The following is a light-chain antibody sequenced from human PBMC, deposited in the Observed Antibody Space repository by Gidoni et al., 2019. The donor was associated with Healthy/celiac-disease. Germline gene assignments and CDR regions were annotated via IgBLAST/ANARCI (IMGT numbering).Light chain of an antibody. CDR2: WAS. J-gene: IGKJ1*01. V-gene: IGKV4-1*01. CDR3: QQDYSTPRT. Sequence: DIVMTQSPDSLAVSLGEWATINCKSSQSVLYSSNNKNYLAWYQQKPGQPPKLLIYWASTRESGVPDRFSGSGSGTDFTLTISSLQAEDVAVYYCQQDYSTPRTFGQGTKVEIK. CDR1: QSVLYSSNNKNY.